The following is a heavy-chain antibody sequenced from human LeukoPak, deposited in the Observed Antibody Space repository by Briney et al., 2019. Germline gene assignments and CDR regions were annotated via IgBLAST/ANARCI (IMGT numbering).Heavy chain of an antibody. CDR3: ASWKGNYYGSGSYYPQRTDY. CDR2: MNPNSGNT. Sequence: GASVKVSCKASGYTFTSYDINWVRQATGQGLEWMGWMNPNSGNTGYAQKFQGRVTMTRNTSISTAYMELSSLRSEDTAVYYCASWKGNYYGSGSYYPQRTDYWGQGTLVTVSS. D-gene: IGHD3-10*01. V-gene: IGHV1-8*01. CDR1: GYTFTSYD. J-gene: IGHJ4*02.